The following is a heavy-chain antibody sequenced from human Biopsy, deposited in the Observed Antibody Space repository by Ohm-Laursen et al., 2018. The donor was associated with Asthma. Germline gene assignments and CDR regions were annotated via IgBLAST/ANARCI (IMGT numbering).Heavy chain of an antibody. Sequence: SVKVSCKASGYTFINNDINWVRQAPGQGLEWMGGLIPVLGTPDHAQMFEGRVTITADESTSTAYMELSSLSPEDTAVYYCARGYSGSDRIVYYYSGLEVWGQGTTVTVSS. CDR3: ARGYSGSDRIVYYYSGLEV. CDR2: LIPVLGTP. D-gene: IGHD5-12*01. J-gene: IGHJ6*02. CDR1: GYTFINND. V-gene: IGHV1-69*13.